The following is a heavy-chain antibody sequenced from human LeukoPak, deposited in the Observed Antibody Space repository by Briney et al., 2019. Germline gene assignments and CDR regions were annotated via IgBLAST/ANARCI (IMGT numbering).Heavy chain of an antibody. D-gene: IGHD3-3*01. CDR3: ATRRFTNWFDP. V-gene: IGHV4-39*02. Sequence: SETLSLTCAVSGDSIRSRDYNWAWIRQPPGRGLEWIGTIYYSGNTYYSPSLKRRVTISVDASKSLFSLRLTSVTAADTAVYYCATRRFTNWFDPWGPGTLVTVSS. J-gene: IGHJ5*02. CDR2: IYYSGNT. CDR1: GDSIRSRDYN.